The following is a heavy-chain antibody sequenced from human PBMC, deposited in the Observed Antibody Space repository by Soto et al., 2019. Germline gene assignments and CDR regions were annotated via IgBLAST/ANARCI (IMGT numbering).Heavy chain of an antibody. CDR2: IYYSGST. Sequence: PSETLSLTCTVSGGSISSGGYYWSWIRQHPGKGLEWIGYIYYSGSTNYNPSLKSRAAISVDTSKNQFSLKLTSVTAADTAIYYCARNTGLRNPFDPWGQGTLVTVS. CDR3: ARNTGLRNPFDP. CDR1: GGSISSGGYY. V-gene: IGHV4-61*08. J-gene: IGHJ5*02. D-gene: IGHD3-3*01.